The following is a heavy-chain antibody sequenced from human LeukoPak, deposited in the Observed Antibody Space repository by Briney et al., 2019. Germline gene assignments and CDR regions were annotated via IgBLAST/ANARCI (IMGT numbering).Heavy chain of an antibody. CDR1: GGSIGTYY. V-gene: IGHV4-59*08. Sequence: SETLSLTCTVSGGSIGTYYWSWIRQSPGKGLEWIGYIYVTGTRYNPYLQSRVTISVDRSRNQFFLKMSSVTAADTAVYYCARHIGGGVEDMDVWGKGTKVIVSS. CDR2: IYVTGT. D-gene: IGHD3-10*01. J-gene: IGHJ6*03. CDR3: ARHIGGGVEDMDV.